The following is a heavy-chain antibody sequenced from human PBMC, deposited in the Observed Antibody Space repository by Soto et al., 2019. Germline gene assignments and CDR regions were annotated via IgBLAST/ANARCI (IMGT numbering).Heavy chain of an antibody. J-gene: IGHJ4*02. CDR3: ARGPTVTKIGY. CDR1: GYTFTSYD. CDR2: MNPYSGNT. Sequence: ASVKVSCKASGYTFTSYDINWVRQATGQGLEWMGWMNPYSGNTGYTQKFQGRVTMTRNTSINTAYMELSSLRSEDTAVYYCARGPTVTKIGYWGQGTLVTVSS. V-gene: IGHV1-8*01. D-gene: IGHD4-17*01.